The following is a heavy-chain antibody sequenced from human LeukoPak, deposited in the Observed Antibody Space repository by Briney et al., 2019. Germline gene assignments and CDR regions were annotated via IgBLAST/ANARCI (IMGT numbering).Heavy chain of an antibody. Sequence: GGSLRLSCAASGFTFSLYAMSWVRQAPGKGLEWVAGITSSGNTTYYADSVKGRFTISRDNSKNTLYLQMNSLRAEDTAVYYCARQGYCSGGSCYHSALYFDYWGQGTLVTVSS. CDR1: GFTFSLYA. J-gene: IGHJ4*02. D-gene: IGHD2-15*01. CDR3: ARQGYCSGGSCYHSALYFDY. CDR2: ITSSGNTT. V-gene: IGHV3-23*01.